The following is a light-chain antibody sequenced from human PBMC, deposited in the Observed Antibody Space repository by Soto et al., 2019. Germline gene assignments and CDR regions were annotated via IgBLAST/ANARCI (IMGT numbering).Light chain of an antibody. CDR3: AAWDGSLDAYV. CDR1: SSNIGSNS. CDR2: SNH. V-gene: IGLV1-44*01. Sequence: QSALTQPPSASGTPGQRVTISCSGSSSNIGSNSVNWYQHFPGTAPKLLIYSNHQRPSGVPDRFSGSKSGTSASLAISGLQSEDEADYYCAAWDGSLDAYVFGTGTKLTVL. J-gene: IGLJ1*01.